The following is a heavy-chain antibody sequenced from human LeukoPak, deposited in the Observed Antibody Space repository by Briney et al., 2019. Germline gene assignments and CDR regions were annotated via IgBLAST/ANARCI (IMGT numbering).Heavy chain of an antibody. D-gene: IGHD3-9*01. J-gene: IGHJ4*02. CDR2: ISGSGGNT. Sequence: GGSLRLSCAASGFTFSGYAMSWVRQAPGKGLEWVSGISGSGGNTYYADSVKGRFTISGDNSKNTLYLQMSSLRAEDTAVYYCAKEAVDYDILTGYYTTGYFDYWGQGTLVTVSS. CDR3: AKEAVDYDILTGYYTTGYFDY. CDR1: GFTFSGYA. V-gene: IGHV3-23*01.